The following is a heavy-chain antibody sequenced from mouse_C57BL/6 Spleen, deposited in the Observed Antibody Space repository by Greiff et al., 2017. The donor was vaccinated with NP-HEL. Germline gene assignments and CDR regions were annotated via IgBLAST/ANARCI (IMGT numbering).Heavy chain of an antibody. CDR1: GYTFTSYW. CDR3: ARGGLLTGKAY. V-gene: IGHV1-52*01. D-gene: IGHD4-1*01. Sequence: QVQLQQSGPELVKPGASVKISCKASGYTFTSYWMHWVKQRPIQGLEWIGNIDPSDSETHYNQKFKDKATLTVDKSSSTAYMQLSSLTSEDSAVYYCARGGLLTGKAYWGQGTLVTVSA. CDR2: IDPSDSET. J-gene: IGHJ3*01.